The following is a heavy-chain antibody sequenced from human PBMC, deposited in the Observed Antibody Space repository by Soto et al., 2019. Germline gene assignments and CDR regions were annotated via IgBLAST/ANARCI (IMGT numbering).Heavy chain of an antibody. V-gene: IGHV4-31*03. CDR2: IYHSGST. Sequence: QVQLQESGPGLVKPSQTLSLTCTVSGGSIRRSAGYYWSWIRQHPGKGLEWIGNIYHSGSTDYNPSLKSRVTISVDTSENQFSLKLSSVTAADTAVYFCARDCYDSSGFLSIWGQGTMVTVSS. CDR3: ARDCYDSSGFLSI. J-gene: IGHJ3*02. CDR1: GGSIRRSAGYY. D-gene: IGHD3-22*01.